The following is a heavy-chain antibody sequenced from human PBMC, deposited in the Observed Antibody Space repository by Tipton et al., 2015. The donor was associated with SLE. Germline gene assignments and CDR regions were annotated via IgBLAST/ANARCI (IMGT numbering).Heavy chain of an antibody. Sequence: QSGAEVKKPGASVKVSCKASGYTFTNYAMHWVRQDPGQRLEWMGWINAGNGNTKYSQKFQGRVTITRDTSASTAYMELSSLRSEDTAVYYCARDSSGRDDAFDIWGQGTMVTVSS. D-gene: IGHD3-22*01. CDR3: ARDSSGRDDAFDI. V-gene: IGHV1-3*01. J-gene: IGHJ3*02. CDR1: GYTFTNYA. CDR2: INAGNGNT.